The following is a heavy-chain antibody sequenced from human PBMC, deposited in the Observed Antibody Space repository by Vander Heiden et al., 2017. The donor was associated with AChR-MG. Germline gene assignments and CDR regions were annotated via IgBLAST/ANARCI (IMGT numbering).Heavy chain of an antibody. CDR2: ISPYNGDT. D-gene: IGHD3-3*01. J-gene: IGHJ3*01. V-gene: IGHV1-18*01. Sequence: QGQLIQSGGEVKKPGASVKVSCKASGYTFTKYGISWVRQAPGQGLEWMGWISPYNGDTNNARKFQGRLTMTTDSSTDTVSMELRTLRSDDTAMYYCAVQGRSGYGAFDLWGQGTIGTVSS. CDR3: AVQGRSGYGAFDL. CDR1: GYTFTKYG.